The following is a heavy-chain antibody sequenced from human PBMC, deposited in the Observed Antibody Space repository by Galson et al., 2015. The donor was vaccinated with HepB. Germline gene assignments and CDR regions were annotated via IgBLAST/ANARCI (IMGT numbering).Heavy chain of an antibody. J-gene: IGHJ4*02. CDR1: GFTFSSYA. CDR2: IRDSGGST. V-gene: IGHV3-23*01. CDR3: ARDGRGSPYYFDF. Sequence: SLRLSCAVSGFTFSSYAMNWVRQAPGKGLEWVSGIRDSGGSTFYADSVKGRFTVSRDNSKNTLFLQMDNLKADDTAIYYCARDGRGSPYYFDFWVQGILVTVSS. D-gene: IGHD3-10*01.